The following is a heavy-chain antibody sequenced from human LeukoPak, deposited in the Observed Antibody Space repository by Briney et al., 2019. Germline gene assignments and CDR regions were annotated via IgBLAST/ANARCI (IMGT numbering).Heavy chain of an antibody. CDR1: GGSISSGGYS. Sequence: PSETLSLTCAVSGGSISSGGYSWSWIRQPPGTGLEWIGYIYHSGSTYYNPSLKSRVTISVDRSKNQFSLKLSSVTAADTAVYYCARGFSAVDYWGQGTLVTVSS. J-gene: IGHJ4*02. CDR3: ARGFSAVDY. CDR2: IYHSGST. D-gene: IGHD3-10*01. V-gene: IGHV4-30-2*01.